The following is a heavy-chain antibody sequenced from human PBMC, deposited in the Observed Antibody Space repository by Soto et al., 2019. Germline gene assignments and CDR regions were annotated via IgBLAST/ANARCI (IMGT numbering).Heavy chain of an antibody. Sequence: QVQLQESGPGLVKPSETLSLTCTVSGGSISSYYWSWIRQPPGKGLEWIGYIYYSGSTNYNPSLKSRVTISVDTSKNQFSLKLSSVTAADTAVYYCARGGSLDTAILSTWGQGTLVTVSS. J-gene: IGHJ5*02. V-gene: IGHV4-59*01. CDR2: IYYSGST. CDR3: ARGGSLDTAILST. CDR1: GGSISSYY. D-gene: IGHD5-18*01.